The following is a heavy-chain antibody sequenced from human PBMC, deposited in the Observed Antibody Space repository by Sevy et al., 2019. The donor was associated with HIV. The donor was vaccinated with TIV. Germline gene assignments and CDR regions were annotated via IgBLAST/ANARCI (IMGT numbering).Heavy chain of an antibody. Sequence: SETLSLTCAVYGGSFSGYYWSWIRQPPGKGLERIGEINHSGSTKYNPSLKSRVTISVDTSKNQFSLKLSSVTAADTAVYYCARGSNWNYVFWFDPWGQGTLVTVSS. CDR3: ARGSNWNYVFWFDP. CDR2: INHSGST. D-gene: IGHD1-7*01. J-gene: IGHJ5*02. CDR1: GGSFSGYY. V-gene: IGHV4-34*01.